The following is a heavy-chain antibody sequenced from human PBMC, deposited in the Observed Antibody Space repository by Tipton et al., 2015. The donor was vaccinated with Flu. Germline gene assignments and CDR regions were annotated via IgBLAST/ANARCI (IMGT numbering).Heavy chain of an antibody. CDR2: IYYSGST. D-gene: IGHD3-22*01. V-gene: IGHV4-59*01. CDR1: GGSISSYY. J-gene: IGHJ4*02. CDR3: ARAPPEYYDSSGYPHFDY. Sequence: TLSLTCTVSGGSISSYYWSWIRQPPGKGLEWIGYIYYSGSTNYNPSLKSRVTISVDTSKNQFSLKLSSVTAADTAVYYCARAPPEYYDSSGYPHFDYWGQGTPVTVPS.